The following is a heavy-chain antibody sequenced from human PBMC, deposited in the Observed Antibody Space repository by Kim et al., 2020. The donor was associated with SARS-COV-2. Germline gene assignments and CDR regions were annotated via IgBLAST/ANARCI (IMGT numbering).Heavy chain of an antibody. V-gene: IGHV5-51*01. D-gene: IGHD2-2*01. Sequence: SYSPAFQGQVTISADKSISTAYLQWSSLKASDTAMYYCARQVVPAAMADYWGQGTLVTVSS. J-gene: IGHJ4*02. CDR3: ARQVVPAAMADY.